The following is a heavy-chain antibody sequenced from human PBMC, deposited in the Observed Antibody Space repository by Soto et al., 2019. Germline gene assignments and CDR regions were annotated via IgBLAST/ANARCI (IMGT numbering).Heavy chain of an antibody. J-gene: IGHJ6*02. Sequence: LRLSCASSGFSFSRSGMHWVLQAPGKGLEWVAIISYDGSNKHYVDSVKGRFTISRDNSKNTLYLQMNSLRAEDTAVYYCAKSRPDYFPYYGMDVWGQGTTVTVSS. D-gene: IGHD4-17*01. CDR2: ISYDGSNK. CDR3: AKSRPDYFPYYGMDV. CDR1: GFSFSRSG. V-gene: IGHV3-30*18.